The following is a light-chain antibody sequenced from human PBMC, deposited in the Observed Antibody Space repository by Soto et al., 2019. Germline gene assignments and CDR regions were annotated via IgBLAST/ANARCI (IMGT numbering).Light chain of an antibody. CDR1: SSNIGNNA. CDR2: YDD. Sequence: QSVLTQPPSVSEAPRQRVTISCSGSSSNIGNNAVIWSQQLPGKAPKLLIYYDDLLPSGVSDRFSGSKSGTSASLAISGLQSEDEADYYCAAWDDSLNGGVFGGGTQLTVL. V-gene: IGLV1-36*01. J-gene: IGLJ3*02. CDR3: AAWDDSLNGGV.